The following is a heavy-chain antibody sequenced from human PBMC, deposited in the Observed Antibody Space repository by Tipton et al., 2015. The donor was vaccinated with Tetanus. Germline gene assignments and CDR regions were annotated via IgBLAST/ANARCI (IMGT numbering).Heavy chain of an antibody. D-gene: IGHD3-10*01. Sequence: LRLSCSVSGGSISGSSYYWSWIRQPPGKALEWIGSIYYSGSTFYHPSLQSRVTISVDTSKNQFSLRLSSVTAAGTAVYFCARHPPPYYYGSGSYLDYWGQGTPVTVSS. CDR3: ARHPPPYYYGSGSYLDY. CDR1: GGSISGSSYY. CDR2: IYYSGST. V-gene: IGHV4-39*01. J-gene: IGHJ4*02.